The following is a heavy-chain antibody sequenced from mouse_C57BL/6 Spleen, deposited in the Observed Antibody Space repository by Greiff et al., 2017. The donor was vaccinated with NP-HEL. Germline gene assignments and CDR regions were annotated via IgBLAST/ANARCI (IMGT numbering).Heavy chain of an antibody. CDR3: GRRSNYDAWFAY. V-gene: IGHV1-54*01. CDR2: INPGSGGT. Sequence: QVQLKQSGAELVRPGASVKVSCKASGYAFTNYLIEWVKQRPGQGLEWIGVINPGSGGTNYNEKFKGKATLTADKSSSTAYMQLSSLTSEDSAVYCSGRRSNYDAWFAYWGQGTLVTVSA. D-gene: IGHD1-1*01. J-gene: IGHJ3*01. CDR1: GYAFTNYL.